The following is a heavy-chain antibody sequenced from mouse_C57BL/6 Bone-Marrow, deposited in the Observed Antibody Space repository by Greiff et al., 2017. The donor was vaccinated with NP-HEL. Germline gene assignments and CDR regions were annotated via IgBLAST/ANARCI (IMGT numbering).Heavy chain of an antibody. CDR3: TTDSNSPYYFDY. CDR1: GFNIKDYY. V-gene: IGHV14-1*01. CDR2: IDPEDGDT. J-gene: IGHJ2*01. D-gene: IGHD2-5*01. Sequence: VQLKQSGAELVRPGASVKLSCTASGFNIKDYYMHWVKQRPEQGLEWIGRIDPEDGDTEYAPKFQGKATMTADTSSNTAYLQLSSLTSEDTAVYYCTTDSNSPYYFDYWGQGTTLTVSS.